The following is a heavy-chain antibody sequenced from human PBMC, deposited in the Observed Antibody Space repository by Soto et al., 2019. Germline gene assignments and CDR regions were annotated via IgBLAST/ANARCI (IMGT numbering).Heavy chain of an antibody. CDR1: GFTFSDYY. D-gene: IGHD3-10*01. J-gene: IGHJ4*02. CDR3: ARVVHYYGSGSYFGPYFDY. CDR2: ISSSSSYT. V-gene: IGHV3-11*05. Sequence: QVQLVESGGGLVKPGGSLRLSCAASGFTFSDYYMSWIRQAPGKGLEWVSYISSSSSYTNYAGSVKGRFTISRDNAKNSLYLQMNSLRAEDTAVFYCARVVHYYGSGSYFGPYFDYWGQGTLVTVSS.